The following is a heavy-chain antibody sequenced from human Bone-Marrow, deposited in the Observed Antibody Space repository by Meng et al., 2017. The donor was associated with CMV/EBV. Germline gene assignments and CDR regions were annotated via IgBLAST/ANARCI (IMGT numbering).Heavy chain of an antibody. CDR1: GGSFSGYH. Sequence: SKTLSLTFVVYGGSFSGYHWSWIRQPPGKGLEWIGEINHSGSTNYNPSLKSRVTISVDTSKNQFSLKLSSVTAADTAVYYCARGSVRYYGSGSYSNWFDPWGQGTLVTVSS. CDR3: ARGSVRYYGSGSYSNWFDP. V-gene: IGHV4-34*01. J-gene: IGHJ5*02. D-gene: IGHD3-10*01. CDR2: INHSGST.